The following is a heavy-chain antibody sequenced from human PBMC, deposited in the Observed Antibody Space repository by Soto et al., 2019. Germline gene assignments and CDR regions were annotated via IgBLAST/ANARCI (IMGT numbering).Heavy chain of an antibody. CDR3: AKVYCSSTSCTNYYYYYMDV. V-gene: IGHV3-23*01. D-gene: IGHD2-2*01. CDR2: ISGSGGST. CDR1: GFTFSSYA. Sequence: PGGSLRLSCAASGFTFSSYAMSWVRQAPGKGLEWVSAISGSGGSTYYADSVKGRFTISRDNSKNTLYLQMNSLRAEDTAVYYCAKVYCSSTSCTNYYYYYMDVWGKGTTVTVSS. J-gene: IGHJ6*03.